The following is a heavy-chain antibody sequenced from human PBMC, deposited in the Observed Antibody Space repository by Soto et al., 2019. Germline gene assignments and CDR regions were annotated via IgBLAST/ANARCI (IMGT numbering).Heavy chain of an antibody. Sequence: QVQLQQWGAGLLKPSETLSLTCAVHGGSFSDYYWNWIRQPPGKGLEWIGDINHSGSAKHNPSLNSRVTFSLDTSKNEFSLKLSSVTVADTAVYYCARGPRTVVLPGALSFFDNWGQGTLVTVSP. CDR3: ARGPRTVVLPGALSFFDN. J-gene: IGHJ4*02. D-gene: IGHD2-2*01. V-gene: IGHV4-34*02. CDR2: INHSGSA. CDR1: GGSFSDYY.